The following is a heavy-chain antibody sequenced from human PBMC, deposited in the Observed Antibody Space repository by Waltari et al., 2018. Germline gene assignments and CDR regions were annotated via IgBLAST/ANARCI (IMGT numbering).Heavy chain of an antibody. CDR3: ASNRFFGVVIMGGYYYGMDV. V-gene: IGHV1-69*01. D-gene: IGHD3-3*01. CDR1: GGTFSSYA. CDR2: LIPIFGTA. J-gene: IGHJ6*02. Sequence: QVQLVQSGAEVKKPGSSVKVSCKASGGTFSSYAISWVRQAPGQGLGWMGGLIPIFGTANYAQKFQGRVTITADESTSTAYMELSSLRSEDTAVYYCASNRFFGVVIMGGYYYGMDVWGQGTTVTVSS.